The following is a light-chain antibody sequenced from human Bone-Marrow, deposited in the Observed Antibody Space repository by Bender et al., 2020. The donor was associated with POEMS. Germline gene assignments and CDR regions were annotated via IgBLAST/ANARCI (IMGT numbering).Light chain of an antibody. CDR2: DVT. V-gene: IGLV2-11*01. CDR3: CSYAGSYSVV. J-gene: IGLJ2*01. CDR1: NRDVGGFNL. Sequence: QSALTQPASMSGSPGQSITISCAGTNRDVGGFNLVSWFQQHPGKAPKFIIYDVTERPLGVPDRFSGSKSGNTASLTISGLQAEDEADYYCCSYAGSYSVVFGGGTKLTVL.